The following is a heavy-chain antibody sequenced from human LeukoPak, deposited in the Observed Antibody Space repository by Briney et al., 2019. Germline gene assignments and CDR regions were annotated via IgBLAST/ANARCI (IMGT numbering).Heavy chain of an antibody. CDR3: TRQRYCTDGVCYIGSFDY. J-gene: IGHJ4*02. V-gene: IGHV4-39*01. D-gene: IGHD2-8*01. CDR1: SGSISSSSYY. Sequence: PSETLSLTCTVSSGSISSSSYYWGWIRQPPGKGLEWIGSIYYSGSTYYNPSLKSRVTISVDTSKNQFSLKLSSVTAADTAVYYCTRQRYCTDGVCYIGSFDYWGQGTLVTVSS. CDR2: IYYSGST.